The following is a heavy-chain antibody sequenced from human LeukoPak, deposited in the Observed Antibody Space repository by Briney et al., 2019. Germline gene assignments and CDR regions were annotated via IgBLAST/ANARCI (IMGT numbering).Heavy chain of an antibody. J-gene: IGHJ4*02. CDR3: ARGGSRIAAAGDYFDY. CDR1: GFTFSSYS. CDR2: ISSSSSYI. V-gene: IGHV3-21*01. Sequence: GGSLRLSCAASGFTFSSYSMNWVRQAPGKGLGWVSSISSSSSYIYYADSVKGRFTISRDNAKNSLYLQMNSLRAEDTAVYYCARGGSRIAAAGDYFDYWGQGTLVTVSS. D-gene: IGHD6-13*01.